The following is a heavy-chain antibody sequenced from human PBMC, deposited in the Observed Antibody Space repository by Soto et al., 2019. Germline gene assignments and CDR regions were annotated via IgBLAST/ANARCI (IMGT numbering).Heavy chain of an antibody. CDR3: VSAVRFDAFDI. V-gene: IGHV4-30-4*01. Sequence: QVQLQESGPGLVKPSQTLSLTCTVSGGSISTNDYYWSWIRQPPGKGLEWIGYIYYSVSTYYNPSLKSRVTISGDASKNQVSLKLTSVTAADTAVYYCVSAVRFDAFDIWGQGTMVTVSS. J-gene: IGHJ3*02. CDR2: IYYSVST. D-gene: IGHD6-6*01. CDR1: GGSISTNDYY.